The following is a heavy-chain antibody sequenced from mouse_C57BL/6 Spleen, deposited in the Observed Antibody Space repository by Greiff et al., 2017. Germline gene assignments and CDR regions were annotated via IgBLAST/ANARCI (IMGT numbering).Heavy chain of an antibody. D-gene: IGHD1-1*01. CDR2: ISNLAYSI. CDR3: ARQITTGGYFDV. J-gene: IGHJ1*03. CDR1: GFTFSDYG. Sequence: EVKLVESGGGLVQPGGSLKLSCAASGFTFSDYGMAWVRQAPWKGPEWVAFISNLAYSIYYADPVTGRFTISRENAKNTLYLEMSSLRSEDTAMYYCARQITTGGYFDVWGTGTTVTVSS. V-gene: IGHV5-15*01.